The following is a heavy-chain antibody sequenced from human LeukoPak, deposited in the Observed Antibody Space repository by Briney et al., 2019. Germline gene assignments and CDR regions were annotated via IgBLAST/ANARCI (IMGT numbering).Heavy chain of an antibody. CDR3: ARVYYGSGSYPFDY. D-gene: IGHD3-10*01. CDR2: IYSGGST. J-gene: IGHJ4*02. Sequence: GGSLRLSCAASGFTVSSNYMSWVRQAPGKWLEWVSVIYSGGSTYYADSVKGRFTISRDNSKNTLYLQMNSLRAEDTAVYYCARVYYGSGSYPFDYWGQGTLVTVSS. V-gene: IGHV3-53*01. CDR1: GFTVSSNY.